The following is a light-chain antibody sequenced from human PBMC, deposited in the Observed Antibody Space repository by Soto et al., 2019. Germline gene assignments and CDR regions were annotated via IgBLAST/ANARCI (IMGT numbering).Light chain of an antibody. Sequence: EIVLTQSPATLSLSPGERATLSCRASQSVSSYLAWYQQKPGQAPRLLIYDASNRATGIPARFSGSGSGTDFTLISSSLEPEDFAVYYCQQRSNWPGFGGGTKVEIK. J-gene: IGKJ4*02. CDR2: DAS. CDR1: QSVSSY. V-gene: IGKV3-11*01. CDR3: QQRSNWPG.